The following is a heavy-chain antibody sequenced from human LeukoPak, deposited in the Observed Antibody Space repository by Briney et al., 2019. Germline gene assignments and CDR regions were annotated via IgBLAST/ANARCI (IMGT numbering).Heavy chain of an antibody. CDR3: ASRGRYVWGSYRYIDY. V-gene: IGHV4-59*12. J-gene: IGHJ4*02. D-gene: IGHD3-16*02. CDR1: GGSISSYY. CDR2: IYYSGST. Sequence: PSETLSLTCIVSGGSISSYYWSWIRQPPGKGLEWIGYIYYSGSTNYNPSLKSRVTISVDTSKNQFSLKLSSVTAADTAVYYCASRGRYVWGSYRYIDYWGQGTLVTVSS.